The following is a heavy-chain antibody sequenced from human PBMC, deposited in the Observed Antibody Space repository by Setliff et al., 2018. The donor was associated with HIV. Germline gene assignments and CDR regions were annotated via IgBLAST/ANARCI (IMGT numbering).Heavy chain of an antibody. J-gene: IGHJ5*01. CDR1: GAFTTSSLYS. CDR3: ARGRYSYGPGWSDS. Sequence: PSETLSLTCSVSGAFTTSSLYSWGWFRQSPGKGLEWIGTIFYSGTTTYNPSLKSRITISVDTSKKEFSLNLSSLTAADTAVFYCARGRYSYGPGWSDSWAQGAVVTVSS. CDR2: IFYSGTT. D-gene: IGHD5-18*01. V-gene: IGHV4-39*07.